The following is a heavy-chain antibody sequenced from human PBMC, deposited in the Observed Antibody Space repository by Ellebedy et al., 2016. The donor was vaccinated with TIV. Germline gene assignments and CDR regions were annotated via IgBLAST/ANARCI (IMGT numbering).Heavy chain of an antibody. V-gene: IGHV3-74*01. CDR2: INRDGTTT. J-gene: IGHJ4*02. Sequence: GESLKISCAASEFAFSNHWMHWVRQAPGKGLEWVSRINRDGTTTDYAGSVEGRVTISRDNAKNTVYLHMNSLRADDTAVYYCARGGFDAYYLDYWGQGILVTVSS. CDR1: EFAFSNHW. CDR3: ARGGFDAYYLDY.